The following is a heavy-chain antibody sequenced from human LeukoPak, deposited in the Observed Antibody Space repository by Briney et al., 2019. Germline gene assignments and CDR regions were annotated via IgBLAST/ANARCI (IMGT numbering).Heavy chain of an antibody. CDR2: IHSSGGS. CDR1: APSITNYC. Sequence: NTSQTLSPTWTVSAPSITNYCWSCIRHTPEKGLEWMGHIHSSGGSSYYPSHKSRLTLSIDTSRNQLSLKLPSVTAADTAVYFCARLGSYHDFWGQGALVTVSS. V-gene: IGHV4-4*09. CDR3: ARLGSYHDF. D-gene: IGHD1-26*01. J-gene: IGHJ4*02.